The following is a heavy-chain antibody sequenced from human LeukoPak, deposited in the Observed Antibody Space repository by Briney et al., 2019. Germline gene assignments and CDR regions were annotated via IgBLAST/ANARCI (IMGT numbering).Heavy chain of an antibody. J-gene: IGHJ4*02. D-gene: IGHD6-19*01. Sequence: QSGGSLRLSCAASGFTFSSYCINWVRQAPGKGPEWLSYISSSSRTISYADSLKGRFTVSRDNAKNSLDLQMNSLRVEDTAVYYCARVGTSGWTSDYWGQGTLVTVSS. CDR3: ARVGTSGWTSDY. CDR1: GFTFSSYC. CDR2: ISSSSRTI. V-gene: IGHV3-48*04.